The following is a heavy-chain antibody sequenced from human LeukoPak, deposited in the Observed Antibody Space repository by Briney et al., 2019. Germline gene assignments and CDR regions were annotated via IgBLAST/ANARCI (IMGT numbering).Heavy chain of an antibody. CDR3: ARTYSGSYRRYFDY. Sequence: ASVKVSRKASGYTFTGYYMHWVRQAPGQGLEWMGWINPNSGGTNYAQKFQGRVTMTRDTSISTAYMELSRLRSDDTAVYYCARTYSGSYRRYFDYWGQGTLVTVSS. V-gene: IGHV1-2*02. CDR1: GYTFTGYY. D-gene: IGHD1-26*01. CDR2: INPNSGGT. J-gene: IGHJ4*02.